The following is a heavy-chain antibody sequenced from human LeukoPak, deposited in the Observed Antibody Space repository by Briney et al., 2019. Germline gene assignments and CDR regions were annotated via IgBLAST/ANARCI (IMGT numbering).Heavy chain of an antibody. J-gene: IGHJ4*02. CDR1: GGSISSGSYY. Sequence: SQTLSLTCTVSGGSISSGSYYWSWIRQPAGKGLEWIGRIYTSGSTNYNPSLKSRVTISVDTSKNQSSLKLSSVTAADTAVYYCARVIDDYVWGSHFDYWGQGTLVTVSS. D-gene: IGHD3-16*01. CDR3: ARVIDDYVWGSHFDY. V-gene: IGHV4-61*02. CDR2: IYTSGST.